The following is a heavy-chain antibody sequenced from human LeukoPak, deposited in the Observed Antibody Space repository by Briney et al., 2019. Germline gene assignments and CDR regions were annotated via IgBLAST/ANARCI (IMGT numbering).Heavy chain of an antibody. CDR3: AKDRIAVVEGMIDY. D-gene: IGHD6-19*01. Sequence: GRFTISRDNAKNSLYLQMNSLRAEDTAVYYCAKDRIAVVEGMIDYWGQGTLVTVSS. J-gene: IGHJ4*02. V-gene: IGHV3-11*05.